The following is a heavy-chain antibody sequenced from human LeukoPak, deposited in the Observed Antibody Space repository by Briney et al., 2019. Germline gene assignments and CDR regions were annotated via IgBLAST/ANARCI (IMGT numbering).Heavy chain of an antibody. D-gene: IGHD1-26*01. Sequence: GSLRLSCAASGFIFSSYGMHWVRQAPGKGLEWVAVISYDGSNKYYADSVKGRFTISRDNSKNTLYLQTNSLRAEDTAVYYCAKDGAPSGSYGYYWGQGTLVTVSS. CDR3: AKDGAPSGSYGYY. V-gene: IGHV3-30*18. J-gene: IGHJ4*02. CDR2: ISYDGSNK. CDR1: GFIFSSYG.